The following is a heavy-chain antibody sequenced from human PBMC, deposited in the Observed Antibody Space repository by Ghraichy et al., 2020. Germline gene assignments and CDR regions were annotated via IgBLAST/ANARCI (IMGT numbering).Heavy chain of an antibody. J-gene: IGHJ4*02. CDR1: GYTFTSYA. D-gene: IGHD5-12*01. CDR3: ARAEYYTGGYDSLGYFDY. Sequence: ASVKVSCKASGYTFTSYAMHWVRQAPGQRLEWMGWINAGNGNTKYSQKFQGRVTITRDTSASTAYMELSSLRSEDTAVYYCARAEYYTGGYDSLGYFDYWGQGTLVTVSS. V-gene: IGHV1-3*01. CDR2: INAGNGNT.